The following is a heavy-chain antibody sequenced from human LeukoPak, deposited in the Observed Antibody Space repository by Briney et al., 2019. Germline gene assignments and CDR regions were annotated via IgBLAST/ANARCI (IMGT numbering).Heavy chain of an antibody. J-gene: IGHJ4*02. CDR3: ARDYTAMATPFFDY. CDR2: INHSGST. V-gene: IGHV4-34*01. D-gene: IGHD5-18*01. CDR1: GGSFRGYY. Sequence: SETLSLTFAVYGGSFRGYYWSWIRKPPGKGLEWFGEINHSGSTNYNPSLKSRVTISVDTSKNQFSLKLSSVTAADTAVYYCARDYTAMATPFFDYWGQGTLVTVSS.